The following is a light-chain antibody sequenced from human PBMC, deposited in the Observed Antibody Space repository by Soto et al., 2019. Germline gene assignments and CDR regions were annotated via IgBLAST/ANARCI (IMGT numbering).Light chain of an antibody. CDR3: QQTYCTPLT. CDR2: AAS. J-gene: IGKJ1*01. V-gene: IGKV1-39*01. CDR1: QSISDY. Sequence: DIQMTQSPSSLSASVGDRVTITCRASQSISDYLNWYQQKPGKAPKLLIQAASSLQSGVPSGFSASGSGTDFTLTISSLQPEDSATYYCQQTYCTPLTFGQGTKVEIK.